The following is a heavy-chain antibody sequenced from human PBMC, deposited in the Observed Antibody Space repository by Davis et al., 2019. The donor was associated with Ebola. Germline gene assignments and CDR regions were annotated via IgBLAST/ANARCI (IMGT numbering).Heavy chain of an antibody. CDR1: GGSISSYY. J-gene: IGHJ4*02. D-gene: IGHD1-26*01. V-gene: IGHV4-59*08. Sequence: MPSETLSLTCTVSGGSISSYYWSWIRQPPGKGLEWIGYIYYSGSTNYNPSLKSRVTISVDTSTNQFSLKLSSVTAADTAVYYCARHGSGSRYVDFDYWGQGTLVTVSS. CDR2: IYYSGST. CDR3: ARHGSGSRYVDFDY.